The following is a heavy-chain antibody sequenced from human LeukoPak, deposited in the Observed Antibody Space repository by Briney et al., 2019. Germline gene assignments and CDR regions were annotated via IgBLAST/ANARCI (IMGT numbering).Heavy chain of an antibody. V-gene: IGHV4-31*03. Sequence: SQTLSLTCTVSGGSISSGGYYWSRIRQHPGTGLEWIGYIYYSGSTYYNPSLKSRVTISVDTSKNQFSLKLSSVTAADTAAYYCARWGGLVAATSYYYYGMDVWGQGTTVTVSS. J-gene: IGHJ6*02. CDR3: ARWGGLVAATSYYYYGMDV. CDR2: IYYSGST. CDR1: GGSISSGGYY. D-gene: IGHD2-15*01.